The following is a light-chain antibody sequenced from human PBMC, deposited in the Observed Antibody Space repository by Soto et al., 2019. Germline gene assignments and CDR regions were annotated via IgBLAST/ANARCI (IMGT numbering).Light chain of an antibody. Sequence: QSVLTQAACVAWGPGQSITISCTGTSGDIGSYNLVSWYQQHPGKAPKRIIYEVTDRPSGVSNRFSGSKSGNTASLTISGLQAEDEAEYYCSSYTNINTRACVFGTGTKVTVL. CDR2: EVT. J-gene: IGLJ1*01. V-gene: IGLV2-14*01. CDR1: SGDIGSYNL. CDR3: SSYTNINTRACV.